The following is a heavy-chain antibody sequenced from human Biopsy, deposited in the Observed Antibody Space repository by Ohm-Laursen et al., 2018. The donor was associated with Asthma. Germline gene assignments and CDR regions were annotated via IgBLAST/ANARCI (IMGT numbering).Heavy chain of an antibody. CDR2: ISVYNGNT. Sequence: SVKVSCKASGYTFNSAGFTWVRQAPGQGLEWMGWISVYNGNTKVAQKLQDRVTMITDTSTSTAYMELRSLRSDDTAVYFCARAVDYSHYYGIDVWGQGTTVTVS. CDR1: GYTFNSAG. V-gene: IGHV1-18*01. CDR3: ARAVDYSHYYGIDV. J-gene: IGHJ6*02. D-gene: IGHD3-10*01.